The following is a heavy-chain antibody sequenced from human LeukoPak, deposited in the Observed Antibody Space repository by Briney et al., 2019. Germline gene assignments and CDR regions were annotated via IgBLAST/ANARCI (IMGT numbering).Heavy chain of an antibody. CDR1: GGSFSVYH. CDR3: ARDRTITMVRGGNYYYGMDV. CDR2: ISHTGNT. J-gene: IGHJ6*02. D-gene: IGHD3-10*01. Sequence: SETLSLTCAVSGGSFSVYHWSWIRQSPEKGLEWLGDISHTGNTNYNPSLKSRLTMSVDTSKTQFSLNLSSVTAADTAVYYCARDRTITMVRGGNYYYGMDVWGQGTTVTVSS. V-gene: IGHV4-34*01.